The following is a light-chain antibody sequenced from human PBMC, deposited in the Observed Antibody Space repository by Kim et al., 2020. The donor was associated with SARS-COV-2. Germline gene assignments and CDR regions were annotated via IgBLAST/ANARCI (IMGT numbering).Light chain of an antibody. J-gene: IGKJ4*01. CDR3: LQQHDFPLT. V-gene: IGKV1-17*03. Sequence: ASVGDRVTITCRASQGVSNHLAWFQQKPGKVPRRLIYAVSSLQSGVPSRFSGSGSGTEFTLTINSLQPEDFATYYCLQQHDFPLTFGGGTKVDIK. CDR2: AVS. CDR1: QGVSNH.